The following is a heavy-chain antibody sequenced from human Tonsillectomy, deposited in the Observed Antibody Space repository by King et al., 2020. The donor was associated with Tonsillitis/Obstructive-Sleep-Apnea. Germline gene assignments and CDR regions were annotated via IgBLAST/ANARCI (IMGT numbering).Heavy chain of an antibody. CDR1: GFTFSSYA. CDR3: ARVPDFWSGTSLRYYYYMDV. D-gene: IGHD3-3*01. J-gene: IGHJ6*03. Sequence: VQLVESGGGLVQPGGSLRLSCAASGFTFSSYAMHWVRQAPGKGLEYVSGISSNGGSTNYANSVKGRFTISRDNSKNTLYLQMGSLRAEDMAVYYCARVPDFWSGTSLRYYYYMDVWGKGTTVTVSS. CDR2: ISSNGGST. V-gene: IGHV3-64*01.